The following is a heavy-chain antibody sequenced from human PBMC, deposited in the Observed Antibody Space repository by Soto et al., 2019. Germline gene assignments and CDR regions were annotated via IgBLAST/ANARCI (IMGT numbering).Heavy chain of an antibody. Sequence: QVQLQESGPGLVKPSQTLSLTCTVSGGSISSGGYYWSWIRQHPGKGLEWIGYIYYSGSTYYNPSVKSRVTISVDTAKTHFSLKLSSVTAADTAVYYCARSTRGGPECFDLWGRGTLVTVSS. CDR3: ARSTRGGPECFDL. D-gene: IGHD2-15*01. CDR2: IYYSGST. CDR1: GGSISSGGYY. J-gene: IGHJ2*01. V-gene: IGHV4-31*03.